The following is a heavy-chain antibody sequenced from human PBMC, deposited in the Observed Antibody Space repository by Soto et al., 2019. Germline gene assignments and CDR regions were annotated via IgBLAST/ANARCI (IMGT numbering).Heavy chain of an antibody. CDR3: ARASPARVSSSDRAMVRGSWYFDL. CDR1: GGSSSSGDYY. D-gene: IGHD5-18*01. Sequence: HVQPQASGPGLVKPSQTLSLPGTSSGGSSSSGDYYLSWIRQPPGNRIACIGHTYDSRRTYYNPSPRSRVTISMHTSNDYFSAGLSSVAAADAAVYFCARASPARVSSSDRAMVRGSWYFDLWGLGTLGAVSS. CDR2: TYDSRRT. J-gene: IGHJ2*01. V-gene: IGHV4-30-4*01.